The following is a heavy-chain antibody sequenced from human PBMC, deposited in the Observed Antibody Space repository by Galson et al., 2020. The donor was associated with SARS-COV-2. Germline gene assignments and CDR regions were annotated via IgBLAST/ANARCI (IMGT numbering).Heavy chain of an antibody. CDR2: INHDGSET. CDR3: TREGPTGDYMDV. Sequence: GGSLRLSCAASGFIFSSYWMSWVRQAPGKGLEWVANINHDGSETFYVDSLKGRFTISRDNAKNSLYVQMNSLRDDDTAVYYCTREGPTGDYMDVWGKGTTVTVSS. CDR1: GFIFSSYW. V-gene: IGHV3-7*03. J-gene: IGHJ6*03. D-gene: IGHD3-10*01.